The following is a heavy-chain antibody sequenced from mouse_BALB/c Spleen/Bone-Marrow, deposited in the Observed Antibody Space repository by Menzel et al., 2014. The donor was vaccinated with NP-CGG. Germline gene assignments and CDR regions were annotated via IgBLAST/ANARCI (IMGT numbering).Heavy chain of an antibody. J-gene: IGHJ3*01. CDR1: GFIFSNYW. Sequence: EVMLVESGGGLVQPGGSMKLSCIASGFIFSNYWMNWVRQSPEKGLDWVAEIRLKSHNYATHYAESVKGRFTISRDDSKSSVYLQMNTLRAEDTGIYFCTTGFAYWGQGTLVTVSA. CDR2: IRLKSHNYAT. CDR3: TTGFAY. V-gene: IGHV6-6*02.